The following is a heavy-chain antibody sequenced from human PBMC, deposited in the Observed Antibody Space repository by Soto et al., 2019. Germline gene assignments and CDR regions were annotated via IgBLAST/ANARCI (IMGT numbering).Heavy chain of an antibody. V-gene: IGHV4-38-2*01. Sequence: EPKSVPTAVLRDTSGDRGCCRCISRIPGKGLEWIGSIYHSGTTYCNPSLKSRVTISVDTSKNQFSLKLSSVTAADTAVYYCARLFWSGYYSHFDYWGQGTLVKVSS. CDR1: RDTSGDRGC. D-gene: IGHD3-3*01. CDR2: IYHSGTT. J-gene: IGHJ4*02. CDR3: ARLFWSGYYSHFDY.